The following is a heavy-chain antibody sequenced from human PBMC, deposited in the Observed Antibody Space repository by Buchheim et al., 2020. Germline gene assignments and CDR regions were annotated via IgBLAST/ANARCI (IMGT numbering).Heavy chain of an antibody. D-gene: IGHD3-3*01. Sequence: QVQLVQSGAEVKKPGASVKVSCKASGYTFTSYDINWVRQATGQGLERMGWMNPNSGNTGYAQKFQGRVTMTRNTSISTAYMELSSLRSEDTAVYYCARSDGPQGGFWSGYYLYYYYGMDVWGQGTT. CDR3: ARSDGPQGGFWSGYYLYYYYGMDV. CDR1: GYTFTSYD. V-gene: IGHV1-8*01. CDR2: MNPNSGNT. J-gene: IGHJ6*02.